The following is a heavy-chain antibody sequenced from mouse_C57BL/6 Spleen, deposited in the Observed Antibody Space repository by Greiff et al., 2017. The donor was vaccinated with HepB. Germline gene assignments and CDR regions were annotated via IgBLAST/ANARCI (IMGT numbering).Heavy chain of an antibody. J-gene: IGHJ4*01. D-gene: IGHD3-2*02. CDR3: AKEGKLHLRFFDV. CDR2: INPSSGYT. Sequence: QVQLQQSGAELAKPGASVKMSCKASGYTFTSYWMHWVKQRPGQGLEWIGYINPSSGYTKYNQKFKDKATLTADKSSSTAYMQLSSLTYYDAAVYYCAKEGKLHLRFFDVWGTGTSVTVAS. V-gene: IGHV1-7*01. CDR1: GYTFTSYW.